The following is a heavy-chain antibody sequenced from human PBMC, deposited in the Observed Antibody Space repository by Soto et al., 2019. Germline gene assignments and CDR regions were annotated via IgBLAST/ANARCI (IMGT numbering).Heavy chain of an antibody. V-gene: IGHV5-10-1*01. D-gene: IGHD6-13*01. CDR1: GYSFTSYW. CDR3: ARHFSSSWYSSGDYYGMDV. Sequence: GESLKISCKGSGYSFTSYWISWVRQMPGKGLEWMGRIDPSDSYTNYSPSFQGHVTISADKSISTAYLQWSSLKASDTAMYYCARHFSSSWYSSGDYYGMDVWGQGTTVTVSS. J-gene: IGHJ6*02. CDR2: IDPSDSYT.